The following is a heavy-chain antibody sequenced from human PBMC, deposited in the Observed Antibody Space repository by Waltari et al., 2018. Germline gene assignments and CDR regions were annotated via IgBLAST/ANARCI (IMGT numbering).Heavy chain of an antibody. Sequence: QVQLVESGGGVVQPGRSLRLSCAASGFTFSSYGMHWVRQAPGKGLEWGAVIWYDGSNKDYADSVKGRFTISRDNSKNTLYLQMNSLRAEDTAMYYCAKGSSSYLPPLYMDVWGKGTTVTVSS. CDR1: GFTFSSYG. CDR2: IWYDGSNK. CDR3: AKGSSSYLPPLYMDV. D-gene: IGHD6-13*01. V-gene: IGHV3-30*18. J-gene: IGHJ6*03.